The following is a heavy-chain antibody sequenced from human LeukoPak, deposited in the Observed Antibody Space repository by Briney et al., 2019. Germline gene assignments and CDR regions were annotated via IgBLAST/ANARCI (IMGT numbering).Heavy chain of an antibody. CDR2: IYYSGST. CDR1: GGSLRSSNYY. D-gene: IGHD3-10*01. J-gene: IGHJ4*02. CDR3: ARGKKDDSGSYLADY. Sequence: PSETLSLTCTVSGGSLRSSNYYWGWIRQPPGKGLEWIGSIYYSGSTYYNPSLKSRVTISVDTSKNEFSLKLSSVTAADTAVYYCARGKKDDSGSYLADYWGQGTLVTVSS. V-gene: IGHV4-39*01.